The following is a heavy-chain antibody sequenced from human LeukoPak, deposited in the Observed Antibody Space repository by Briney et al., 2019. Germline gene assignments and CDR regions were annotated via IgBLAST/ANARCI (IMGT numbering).Heavy chain of an antibody. CDR2: INHSGST. CDR3: ASPYHGSGSTDY. V-gene: IGHV4-34*01. J-gene: IGHJ4*02. Sequence: SETLSLTCAVYGGSFSGYYWSWIRQPPGKGLEWIGEINHSGSTNYNPPLKSRVTISVDTSKNQFSLKLSSVTAADTAVYYCASPYHGSGSTDYWGQGTLVTVSS. D-gene: IGHD3-10*01. CDR1: GGSFSGYY.